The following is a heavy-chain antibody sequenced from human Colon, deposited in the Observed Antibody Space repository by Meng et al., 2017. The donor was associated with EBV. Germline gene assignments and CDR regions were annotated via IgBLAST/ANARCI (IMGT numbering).Heavy chain of an antibody. V-gene: IGHV3-23*04. CDR1: GFTFSSSA. D-gene: IGHD2-15*01. J-gene: IGHJ4*02. CDR3: ATTLY. Sequence: EVQLVESGGGLVQPGGSLRLSCAASGFTFSSSALSWVRQAPGMGLEWVSTISGSGLSTYYADSVKGRFTISRDNSKNTLYLQMNSLRAEDTALYYCATTLYWGQGTLVTVSS. CDR2: ISGSGLST.